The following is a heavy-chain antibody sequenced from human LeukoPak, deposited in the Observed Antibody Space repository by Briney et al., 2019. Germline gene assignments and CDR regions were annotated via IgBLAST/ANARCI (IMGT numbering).Heavy chain of an antibody. J-gene: IGHJ5*02. Sequence: SETLSLTCAVSGGSISSNNWWTWVRQAPGKGLEWIGQVWQSGRTNYNPSLKSRVAMSVDKSKNQFSLTVNSVTAADTAVYYCARELVGNGNAMDYLDLWGQGTLVTVSS. D-gene: IGHD2-2*01. CDR1: GGSISSNNW. CDR3: ARELVGNGNAMDYLDL. V-gene: IGHV4-4*02. CDR2: VWQSGRT.